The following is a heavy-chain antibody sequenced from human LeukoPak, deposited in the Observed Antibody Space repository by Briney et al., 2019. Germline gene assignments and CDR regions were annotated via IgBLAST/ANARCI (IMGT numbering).Heavy chain of an antibody. V-gene: IGHV1-46*01. CDR3: VRHNHMDV. CDR2: INLSGGST. CDR1: GYTFTTYS. Sequence: GASVKVSCKASGYTFTTYSTHWVRQAPGQGLEWMAIINLSGGSTDYTQKFQGRVTVTRDTSTSTVYMELSSLRSEDTAVYYCVRHNHMDVWGQGTTVTVSS. J-gene: IGHJ6*02.